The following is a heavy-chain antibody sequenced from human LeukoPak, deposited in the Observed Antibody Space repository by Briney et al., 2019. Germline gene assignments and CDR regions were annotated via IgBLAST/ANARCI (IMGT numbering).Heavy chain of an antibody. CDR3: AKEFSRGFDP. J-gene: IGHJ5*02. CDR1: GFTFSSYG. CDR2: ISYDGSNK. Sequence: PGRSLRLSCAASGFTFSSYGMHWVRQAPGKGLEWVAVISYDGSNKYYADSVKGRFTISRDSSKNTLHLQMNSLRAEDTAVFYCAKEFSRGFDPWGQGTLVTVSS. V-gene: IGHV3-30*18. D-gene: IGHD3-3*01.